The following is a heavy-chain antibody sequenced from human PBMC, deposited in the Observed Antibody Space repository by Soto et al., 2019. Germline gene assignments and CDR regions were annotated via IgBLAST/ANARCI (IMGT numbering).Heavy chain of an antibody. CDR1: GYTFTSYG. D-gene: IGHD6-6*01. J-gene: IGHJ4*01. CDR3: ARDLPPAAVGIAASPVDY. Sequence: ASVKVSCKASGYTFTSYGISWVRQAPGQGLEWMGWISAYNGNTNYAQKLQGRVTMTTDTSTSTAYMELRSLRSDDTAVYYCARDLPPAAVGIAASPVDYWGQEPWSPSPQ. CDR2: ISAYNGNT. V-gene: IGHV1-18*04.